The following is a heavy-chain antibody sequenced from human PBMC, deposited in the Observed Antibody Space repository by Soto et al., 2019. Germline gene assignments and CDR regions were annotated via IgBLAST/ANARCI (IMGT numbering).Heavy chain of an antibody. CDR2: ISGSGGTT. CDR1: GFTFNTYA. Sequence: GGSLRLSCAASGFTFNTYAMNWVRQAPGKGLEWVASISGSGGTTYYADSVKGRFTVSRDTSKNTLFLQMDSLSVEDTAVYYCAKGFIVVVTAIRPDDNFDVWGQGTMVTVSS. J-gene: IGHJ3*01. D-gene: IGHD2-21*02. CDR3: AKGFIVVVTAIRPDDNFDV. V-gene: IGHV3-23*01.